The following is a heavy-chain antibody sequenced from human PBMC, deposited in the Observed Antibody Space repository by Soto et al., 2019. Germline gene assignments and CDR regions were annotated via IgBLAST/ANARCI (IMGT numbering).Heavy chain of an antibody. CDR2: INPNSGGT. CDR1: GYTFTGYD. V-gene: IGHV1-2*04. CDR3: ARESITGTLDAFDI. J-gene: IGHJ3*02. D-gene: IGHD1-7*01. Sequence: ASVKVSCKASGYTFTGYDMHWVRQAPGQGLEWMGWINPNSGGTNYAQKFQGWVTMTRDTSISTAYMELSRLRSDDTAVYYCARESITGTLDAFDIWGQGTMVTVSS.